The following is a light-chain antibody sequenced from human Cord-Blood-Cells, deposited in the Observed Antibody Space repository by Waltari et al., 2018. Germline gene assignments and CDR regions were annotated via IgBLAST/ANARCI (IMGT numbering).Light chain of an antibody. J-gene: IGKJ2*01. V-gene: IGKV3-20*01. CDR1: QSVSSSY. CDR2: GAS. CDR3: QQYGSSP. Sequence: EIVLTQSPGTLSLSPGERATLSCRASQSVSSSYLAWYQQKPGQAPRRLIYGASSRATGMRDNFSGVGSETDLTLTNSRLEPEDFAVYYCQQYGSSPFGQGTKLEMK.